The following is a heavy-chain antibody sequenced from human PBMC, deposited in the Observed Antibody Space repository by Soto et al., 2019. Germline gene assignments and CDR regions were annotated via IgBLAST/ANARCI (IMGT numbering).Heavy chain of an antibody. Sequence: EVQLVESGGGLVQPGESLRLSCVGSGFTFNSYWMGWVRQAPGKGPQWVANIGRDGSEKSYVDSLKGRFTISRDNARRSVHLQMNSLGVEDTAVYYCAAWPLSSWFDYWGRGILVTGSS. J-gene: IGHJ4*02. CDR2: IGRDGSEK. CDR3: AAWPLSSWFDY. D-gene: IGHD6-13*01. CDR1: GFTFNSYW. V-gene: IGHV3-7*05.